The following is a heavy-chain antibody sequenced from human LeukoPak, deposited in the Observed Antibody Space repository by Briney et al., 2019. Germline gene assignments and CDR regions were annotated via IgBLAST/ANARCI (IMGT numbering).Heavy chain of an antibody. Sequence: GGSLRLSCAASGFTFSSYGMHWVRQAPGKGLEWVAFIRYDGSNKYYADSVKGRFTISRDNSKNTLYLQMNGLRAEDTAVYYCAKGRRIVVVPAALHYWGQGTLVTASS. D-gene: IGHD2-2*01. CDR2: IRYDGSNK. V-gene: IGHV3-30*02. CDR1: GFTFSSYG. J-gene: IGHJ4*02. CDR3: AKGRRIVVVPAALHY.